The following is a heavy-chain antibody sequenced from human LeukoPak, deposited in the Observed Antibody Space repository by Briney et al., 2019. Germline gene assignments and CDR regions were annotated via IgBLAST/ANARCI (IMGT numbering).Heavy chain of an antibody. J-gene: IGHJ3*02. CDR2: IYPGDSDT. Sequence: GESLKISCKGSGYSFTSYWIGWVRQMPGKGLEWMGIIYPGDSDTRYSPSFQGQVTISADKSISTAYLQWSSLKASDTAMYYCATQPPGVVVTALDAFDIWGQGTMVTVSS. V-gene: IGHV5-51*01. D-gene: IGHD2-21*02. CDR3: ATQPPGVVVTALDAFDI. CDR1: GYSFTSYW.